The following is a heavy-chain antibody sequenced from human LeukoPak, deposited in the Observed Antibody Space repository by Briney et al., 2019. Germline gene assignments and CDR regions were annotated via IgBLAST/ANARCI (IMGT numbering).Heavy chain of an antibody. CDR1: GGSFSGYY. CDR2: INQSGDT. CDR3: ARYVPVRTGTTRAGFDY. Sequence: SETLSLTCAVYGGSFSGYYWSWIRQPPGKGPEWIGEINQSGDTNCDPSLKSRVSMSIDTSKSQFSLNLKSVTAADTAVYYCARYVPVRTGTTRAGFDYWGQGTLVTVSS. V-gene: IGHV4-34*01. J-gene: IGHJ4*02. D-gene: IGHD1-1*01.